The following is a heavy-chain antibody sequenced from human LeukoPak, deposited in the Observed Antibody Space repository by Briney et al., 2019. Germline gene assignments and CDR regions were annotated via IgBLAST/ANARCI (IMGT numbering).Heavy chain of an antibody. CDR1: GYTFISYY. CDR3: ASAEYGSGIPFDP. V-gene: IGHV1-46*04. Sequence: GAAVKVSCKASGYTFISYYMHWVRQAPGQGLEWMGSINPSGGSTSYAQKLQGKVTMTRDTSTSTVYMELSSLRSEDTAVYYCASAEYGSGIPFDPWGQGTLVTVSS. D-gene: IGHD3-10*01. CDR2: INPSGGST. J-gene: IGHJ5*02.